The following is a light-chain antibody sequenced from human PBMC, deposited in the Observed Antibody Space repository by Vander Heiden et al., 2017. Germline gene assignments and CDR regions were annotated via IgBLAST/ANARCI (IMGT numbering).Light chain of an antibody. CDR3: QQANSFPFT. V-gene: IGKV1-12*02. CDR1: QGISSW. CDR2: GAS. Sequence: DITLTRSPPSVSATVGDRVTITCRASQGISSWLVWYQQKPGKAPKLLIYGASSLESGVPSRFSGSGSGTDFTLTISSLQPEDFATYYCQQANSFPFTFGPGTKVDIK. J-gene: IGKJ3*01.